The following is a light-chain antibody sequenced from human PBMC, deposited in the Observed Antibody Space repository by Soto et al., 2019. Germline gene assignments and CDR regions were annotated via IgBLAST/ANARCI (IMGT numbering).Light chain of an antibody. CDR1: SSNIGKYY. J-gene: IGLJ1*01. CDR3: GTWDRSRTTFV. V-gene: IGLV1-51*02. Sequence: QSVLTQPPSVSAAPGQKVTMSCSGSSSNIGKYYVSWHQQLPGTAPKLLIYENDKRPSGIPDRFSGSKSGTSATLGITGLQTGDEADYYCGTWDRSRTTFVFGTGTKVTVL. CDR2: END.